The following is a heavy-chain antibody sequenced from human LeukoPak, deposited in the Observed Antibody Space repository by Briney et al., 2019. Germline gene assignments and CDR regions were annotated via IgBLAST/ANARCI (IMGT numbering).Heavy chain of an antibody. CDR2: IYYTGNT. J-gene: IGHJ3*02. Sequence: SETLSLTCTVSGDSISSSYWSWIRQPPEKRLEWIGYIYYTGNTNYNPSLKSRVTLSVDMSKNQFSLNLTSVTAADTAVYYCVRGFFDSSGYSNPFDIWGQGTMVTVSS. CDR3: VRGFFDSSGYSNPFDI. D-gene: IGHD3-22*01. CDR1: GDSISSSY. V-gene: IGHV4-59*01.